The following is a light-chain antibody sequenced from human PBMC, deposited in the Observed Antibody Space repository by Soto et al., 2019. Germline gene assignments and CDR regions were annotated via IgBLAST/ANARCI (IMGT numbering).Light chain of an antibody. CDR3: QQDDSFPVT. J-gene: IGKJ5*01. V-gene: IGKV1D-12*01. CDR2: DAS. Sequence: DIQMTQSPSSVSASLGDRVTITCRASQGIKTWLAWYQQKPGKVPKMLIYDASSLQSGVPPRFSGSGSGTDFTLTIDSLEPEDFAAYYCQQDDSFPVTFGQGTRVEIK. CDR1: QGIKTW.